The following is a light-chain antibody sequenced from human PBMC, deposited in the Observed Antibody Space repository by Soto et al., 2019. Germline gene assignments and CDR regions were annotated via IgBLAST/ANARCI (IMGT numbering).Light chain of an antibody. CDR1: QSVSSSY. Sequence: EIVLTQSPGTLSLSPGERATLSCRASQSVSSSYLAWYQQKPGQAPRLLIYGASSRATGIPDRFSGSGSGTDFTHTISRLEPEDFAVYYCQQYGSSLYTVGQGTKLEIK. J-gene: IGKJ2*01. CDR3: QQYGSSLYT. V-gene: IGKV3-20*01. CDR2: GAS.